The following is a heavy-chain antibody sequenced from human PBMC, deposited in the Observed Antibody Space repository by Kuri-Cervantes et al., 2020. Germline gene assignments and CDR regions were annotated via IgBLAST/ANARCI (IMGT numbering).Heavy chain of an antibody. Sequence: GGPLRPSCAASGFTFSDYYMSWIRQAPGKGLEWVGRIKSKTDGGTTDYAAPVKGRFTISRDDSKNTLYLQMNSLKTEDTAVYYCTTDDPFGYWGQGTLVTVSS. CDR2: IKSKTDGGTT. V-gene: IGHV3-15*01. CDR3: TTDDPFGY. CDR1: GFTFSDYY. J-gene: IGHJ4*02.